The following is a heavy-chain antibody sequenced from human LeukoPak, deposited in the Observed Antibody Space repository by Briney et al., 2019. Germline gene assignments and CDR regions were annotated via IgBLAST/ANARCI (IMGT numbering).Heavy chain of an antibody. CDR1: GYTFTCYY. J-gene: IGHJ4*02. Sequence: ASVKVSCKASGYTFTCYYMHWVRQAPGQGLELMGWINPNSGGTNYAQKFQGRVTMTRDTSISTAYMELSSLRSDDTAVYYCAREGANDDYSNYYFDYWGQGTLVTVSS. V-gene: IGHV1-2*02. D-gene: IGHD4-11*01. CDR3: AREGANDDYSNYYFDY. CDR2: INPNSGGT.